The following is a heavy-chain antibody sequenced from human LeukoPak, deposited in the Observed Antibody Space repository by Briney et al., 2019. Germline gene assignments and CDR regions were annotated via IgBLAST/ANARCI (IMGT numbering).Heavy chain of an antibody. D-gene: IGHD3-10*01. V-gene: IGHV3-30*01. CDR2: ISYDGSNK. Sequence: PGGSLRLSCAASGFTFSSYAMHWVRQAPGKGLEWVAVISYDGSNKYYADSVKGRFTISRDNSKNTLYLQMNSLRAEDTAVYYCARDQGGIFLCYMDVWGEGTTVTVSS. J-gene: IGHJ6*03. CDR1: GFTFSSYA. CDR3: ARDQGGIFLCYMDV.